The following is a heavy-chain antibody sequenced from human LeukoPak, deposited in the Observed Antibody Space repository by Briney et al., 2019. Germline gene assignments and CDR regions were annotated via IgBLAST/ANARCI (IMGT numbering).Heavy chain of an antibody. CDR2: ISSSSSYI. D-gene: IGHD2-2*01. J-gene: IGHJ3*02. CDR1: GFTFSSYS. CDR3: ARRLIVVVPASFGFAFDI. V-gene: IGHV3-21*01. Sequence: GGSLRLSCAASGFTFSSYSMNWVRQAPGKGLEWVSSISSSSSYIYYADSVKGRFTISRDNAKNSLYLQMNSLRAEGTAVYYCARRLIVVVPASFGFAFDIWGQGTMVTVSS.